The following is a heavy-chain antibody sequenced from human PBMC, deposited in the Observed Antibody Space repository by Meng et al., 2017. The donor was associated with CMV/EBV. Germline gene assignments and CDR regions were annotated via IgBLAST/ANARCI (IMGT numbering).Heavy chain of an antibody. CDR2: IYYSGST. D-gene: IGHD3-10*01. Sequence: SETLSLTCTVFGGSISSSSYYWGWIRQPPGKGLEWIGSIYYSGSTYYNPSLKSRVTISVDTSKNQFSLKLSSVTAVDTAVYYCAREYGSGSYFNWFDPWGQGTLVTVSS. J-gene: IGHJ5*02. CDR3: AREYGSGSYFNWFDP. V-gene: IGHV4-39*07. CDR1: GGSISSSSYY.